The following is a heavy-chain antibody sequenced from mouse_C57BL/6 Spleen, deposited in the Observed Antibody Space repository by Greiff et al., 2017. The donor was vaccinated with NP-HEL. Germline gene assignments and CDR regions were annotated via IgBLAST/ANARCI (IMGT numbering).Heavy chain of an antibody. V-gene: IGHV1-54*01. Sequence: QVQLQQSGAELVRPGTSVKVSCKASGYAFTNYLIEWVKQRPGQGLEWIGVINPGSGGTNYNEKFKGKATLTADKSSSTAYMQLSSLTSEDSAVYFCARHLLLDYWGQGTSVTVSS. CDR1: GYAFTNYL. CDR2: INPGSGGT. D-gene: IGHD2-10*01. CDR3: ARHLLLDY. J-gene: IGHJ4*01.